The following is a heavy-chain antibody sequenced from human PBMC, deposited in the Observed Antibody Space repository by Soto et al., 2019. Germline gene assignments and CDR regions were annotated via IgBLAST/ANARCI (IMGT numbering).Heavy chain of an antibody. CDR2: IYYSGST. D-gene: IGHD6-13*01. J-gene: IGHJ5*02. Sequence: SETLSLTCAVSGDSITTNYWSWVRQSGGKGLEWIGYIYYSGSTNYNPSLKSRVTISVDTSKNQFSLKLSSVTAADTAVYYCASSAAAEGSWFDPWGQGTLVTVSS. CDR1: GDSITTNY. CDR3: ASSAAAEGSWFDP. V-gene: IGHV4-59*01.